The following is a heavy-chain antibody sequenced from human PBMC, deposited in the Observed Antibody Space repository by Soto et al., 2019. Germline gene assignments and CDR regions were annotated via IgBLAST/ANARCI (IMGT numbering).Heavy chain of an antibody. D-gene: IGHD6-6*01. J-gene: IGHJ6*02. CDR2: IIPMFGTT. Sequence: QVQLVQSGAEVKKPGSSVKVSCKASGGTFTGNPISWVRQAPGRGLEWMGGIIPMFGTTNYAQKFQGRVTITADESTTTAYMELNSLRSEDTAVYYCARENSIASLSYYYGMEVWDQGTTVTVSS. V-gene: IGHV1-69*01. CDR3: ARENSIASLSYYYGMEV. CDR1: GGTFTGNP.